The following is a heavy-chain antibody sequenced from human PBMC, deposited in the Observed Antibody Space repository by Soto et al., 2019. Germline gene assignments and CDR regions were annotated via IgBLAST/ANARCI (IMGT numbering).Heavy chain of an antibody. D-gene: IGHD6-19*01. J-gene: IGHJ5*02. CDR1: GFTFSSSA. CDR2: IRVGGGDT. CDR3: AKCSVGTVRSSGWCNWFDP. Sequence: EVRLLESGGGLAQPGGSLRLSCAASGFTFSSSAMNWVRQAPGKGLEWVSSIRVGGGDTFYADSVRGRFTLSRDISRNTLYLQMNSLRAEDTAIYYCAKCSVGTVRSSGWCNWFDPWGQGTLVTVSS. V-gene: IGHV3-23*01.